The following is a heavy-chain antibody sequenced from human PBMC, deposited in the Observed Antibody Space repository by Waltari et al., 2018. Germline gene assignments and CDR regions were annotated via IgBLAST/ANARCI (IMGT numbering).Heavy chain of an antibody. CDR3: ARDRIAAAVYYYYYMDV. J-gene: IGHJ6*03. Sequence: QVQLQESGPGLVKPSETLSLTCTVPGGSISSSYWSWIRQPAGKGLEWIGRIYTSGSTNYNPSLKSRVTMSVDTSKNQFSLKLSSVTAADTAVYYCARDRIAAAVYYYYYMDVWGKGTTVTVSS. D-gene: IGHD6-13*01. CDR1: GGSISSSY. CDR2: IYTSGST. V-gene: IGHV4-4*07.